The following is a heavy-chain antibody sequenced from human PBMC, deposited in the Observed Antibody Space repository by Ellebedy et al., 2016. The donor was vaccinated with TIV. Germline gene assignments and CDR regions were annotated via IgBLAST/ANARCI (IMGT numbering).Heavy chain of an antibody. CDR1: GFTFSFYW. Sequence: GGSLRLXCAASGFTFSFYWMGWVRQAPGKGLEWVANINQDGSEKHYADSVKGRFTISRDNAKNSLYLQMNSLGAEDTAVYFCARGRYYCSSTSCYAPSWFDPWGQGTLVTVSS. V-gene: IGHV3-7*01. J-gene: IGHJ5*02. D-gene: IGHD2-2*01. CDR3: ARGRYYCSSTSCYAPSWFDP. CDR2: INQDGSEK.